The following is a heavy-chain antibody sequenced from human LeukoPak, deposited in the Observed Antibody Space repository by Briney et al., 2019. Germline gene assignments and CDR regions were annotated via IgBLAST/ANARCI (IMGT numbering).Heavy chain of an antibody. CDR2: INPNSGGT. J-gene: IGHJ4*02. CDR3: ASPGAGVATIWGLDY. Sequence: ASVKVSCKASGYTFTGYYMHWVRQAPGQGLEWMGWINPNSGGTNYAQKFQGRVTMTRDTSISTAYMELSRLRSDDTAVYYCASPGAGVATIWGLDYWGQGTLVTVSS. CDR1: GYTFTGYY. V-gene: IGHV1-2*02. D-gene: IGHD5-12*01.